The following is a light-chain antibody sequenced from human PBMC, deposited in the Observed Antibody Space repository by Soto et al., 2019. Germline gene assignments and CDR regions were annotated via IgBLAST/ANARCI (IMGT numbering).Light chain of an antibody. CDR1: NNDGGGYNY. J-gene: IGLJ1*01. CDR2: EVS. V-gene: IGLV2-8*01. Sequence: LTPPPSPARSPGQAVTLSCPGTNNDGGGYNYVSWYQQPPGKAPKPMIYEVSKRPSGVPDRFSGSKSGKTASLTVSGLQAEDEADYYCSSYAGSNKGYVFGTG. CDR3: SSYAGSNKGYV.